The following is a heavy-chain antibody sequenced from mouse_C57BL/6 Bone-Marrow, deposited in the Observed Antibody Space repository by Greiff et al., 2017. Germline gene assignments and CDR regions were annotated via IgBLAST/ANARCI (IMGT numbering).Heavy chain of an antibody. CDR3: ARYSYYYYGSSYDGYFDV. Sequence: VQLQESGPGLVQPSQSLSITCTVSGFSLTSYGVHWVRQSPGKGLEWLGVIWSGGRTDYNAAFISRLSISKDNSKSQVFFKMNSLQADNTTIYYCARYSYYYYGSSYDGYFDVWGTGTTVTVSS. V-gene: IGHV2-2*01. D-gene: IGHD1-1*01. CDR2: IWSGGRT. J-gene: IGHJ1*03. CDR1: GFSLTSYG.